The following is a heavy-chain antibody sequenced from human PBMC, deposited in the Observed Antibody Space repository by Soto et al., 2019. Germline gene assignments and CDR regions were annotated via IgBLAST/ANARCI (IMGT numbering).Heavy chain of an antibody. CDR3: ARAWYSSGWRDY. CDR2: IYTSGST. Sequence: SETLSLTCTVSGGSISSYYWSWIRQPAGKGLEWIGLIYTSGSTNYNPSIKSRVTRSVDTSKNRFSLKLSSVTAADSAVYYCARAWYSSGWRDYRDQGTLVTVSS. D-gene: IGHD6-19*01. J-gene: IGHJ4*02. CDR1: GGSISSYY. V-gene: IGHV4-4*07.